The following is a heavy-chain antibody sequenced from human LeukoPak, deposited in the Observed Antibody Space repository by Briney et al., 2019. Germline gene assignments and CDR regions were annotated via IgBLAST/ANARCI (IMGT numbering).Heavy chain of an antibody. CDR1: KFTFSNYW. Sequence: GGSLRLSCAASKFTFSNYWMHWVRQAPGKGLVWVSHINGDGTTTTYADSVKGRFTISRDNAKNKLYLQMNSLRAEDTAVYYCARSISGIYSFDYWGQGTLVTVSS. CDR2: INGDGTTT. D-gene: IGHD1-26*01. J-gene: IGHJ4*02. V-gene: IGHV3-74*01. CDR3: ARSISGIYSFDY.